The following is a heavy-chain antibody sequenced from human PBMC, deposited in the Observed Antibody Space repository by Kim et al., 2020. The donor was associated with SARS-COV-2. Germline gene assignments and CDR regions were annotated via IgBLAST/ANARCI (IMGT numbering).Heavy chain of an antibody. V-gene: IGHV3-48*03. CDR1: GFTFSRYE. CDR2: ISSTGNTI. Sequence: GGSLRLSCAASGFTFSRYEMNWVRQAPGKGLQWISYISSTGNTIYYTDSVKGRFTISRDNAKNILFLQMNSLRAEDTAFYYCARERLVLVVASYNSFDP. D-gene: IGHD3-22*01. CDR3: ARERLVLVVASYNSFDP. J-gene: IGHJ5*02.